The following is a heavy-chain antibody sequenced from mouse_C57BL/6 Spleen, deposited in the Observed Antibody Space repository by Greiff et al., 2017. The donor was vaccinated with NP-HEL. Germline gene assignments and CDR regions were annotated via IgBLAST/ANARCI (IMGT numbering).Heavy chain of an antibody. Sequence: QVQLKQPGAELVKPGASVKLSCKASGYTFTSYWMHWVKQRPGQGLEWIGMIHPNSGSTNYNEKFKSKATLTVDKSSSTAYMQLSSLTSEDSAVYYRARRGSSYWYFDVWGTGTTVTVSS. V-gene: IGHV1-64*01. CDR3: ARRGSSYWYFDV. CDR1: GYTFTSYW. CDR2: IHPNSGST. J-gene: IGHJ1*03. D-gene: IGHD1-1*01.